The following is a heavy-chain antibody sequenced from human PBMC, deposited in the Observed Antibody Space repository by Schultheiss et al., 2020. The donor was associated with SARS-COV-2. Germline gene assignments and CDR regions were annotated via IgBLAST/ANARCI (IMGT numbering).Heavy chain of an antibody. CDR2: INSDGSST. Sequence: GGSLRLSCAASGFNFSSYWMHWVRQAPGKGLVWVSRINSDGSSTSYADSVKGRFTISRDNAKNTLYLQMNSLRAEDTAVYYCARDRLGYNWFDPWGQGTLVTVSS. D-gene: IGHD6-19*01. CDR1: GFNFSSYW. CDR3: ARDRLGYNWFDP. J-gene: IGHJ5*02. V-gene: IGHV3-74*01.